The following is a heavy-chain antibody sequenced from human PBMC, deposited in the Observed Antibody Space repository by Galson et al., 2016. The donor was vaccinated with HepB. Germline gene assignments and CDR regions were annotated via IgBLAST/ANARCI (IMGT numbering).Heavy chain of an antibody. CDR1: GFTFSSYG. CDR3: AKDRGPRGNYYGLLDY. D-gene: IGHD1-26*01. CDR2: ISYDGSIQ. J-gene: IGHJ4*02. V-gene: IGHV3-30*18. Sequence: SLRLSCAVSGFTFSSYGMHWVRQAPGKGLEWVAVISYDGSIQYYADSVKGRFTISRDRPRNILLLQMNSLRAEDTAVYFCAKDRGPRGNYYGLLDYWGQGTLVTVSS.